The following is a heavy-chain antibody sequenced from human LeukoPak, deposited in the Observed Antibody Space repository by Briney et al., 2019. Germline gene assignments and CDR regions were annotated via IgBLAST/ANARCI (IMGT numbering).Heavy chain of an antibody. CDR1: GFTVSSNY. CDR3: ARDGIVGATHVYFDY. D-gene: IGHD1-26*01. V-gene: IGHV3-53*01. Sequence: GGSLRLSCAASGFTVSSNYMSWVRQAPGKGLEWVSAIYSGGSTYYADSVKGRFTISRDNSKNTLYLQMNSLRAEDTAVYYCARDGIVGATHVYFDYWGQGTLVTVSS. J-gene: IGHJ4*02. CDR2: IYSGGST.